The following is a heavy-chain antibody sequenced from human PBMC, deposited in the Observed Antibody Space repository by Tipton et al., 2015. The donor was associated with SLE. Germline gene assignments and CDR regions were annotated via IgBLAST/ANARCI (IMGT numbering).Heavy chain of an antibody. Sequence: TLSLTCTVSGGSISRHYWSWIRQSPGKGLEWIGHIYYSGSTNYNPSLESRVTISIDTSKNQFSLKVTSVTAADTAVYYCAIPTVGATGGFDSWGHGTLVIVSS. CDR2: IYYSGST. CDR3: AIPTVGATGGFDS. J-gene: IGHJ4*01. CDR1: GGSISRHY. D-gene: IGHD1-26*01. V-gene: IGHV4-59*11.